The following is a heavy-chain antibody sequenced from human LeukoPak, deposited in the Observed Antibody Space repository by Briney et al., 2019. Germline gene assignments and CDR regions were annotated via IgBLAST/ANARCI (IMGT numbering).Heavy chain of an antibody. Sequence: PGGSLRLSCAVSGFTLSSYAMTWVRQAPGRGLEWVPSVDGGGGGTYYADSVKGRFTISRDNSKDTLYLQMNGLRAEDTAVYFCAKQSAGSAAWYSLHYDFWGQGTLVTVSS. V-gene: IGHV3-23*01. J-gene: IGHJ4*02. CDR2: VDGGGGGT. CDR1: GFTLSSYA. CDR3: AKQSAGSAAWYSLHYDF. D-gene: IGHD6-13*01.